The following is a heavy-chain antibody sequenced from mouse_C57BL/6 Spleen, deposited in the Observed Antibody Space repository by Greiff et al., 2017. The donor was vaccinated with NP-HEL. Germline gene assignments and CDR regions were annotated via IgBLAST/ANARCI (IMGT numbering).Heavy chain of an antibody. Sequence: EVHLVESGGGLVKPGGSLKLSCAASGFTFSSYAMSWVRQTPEKRLEWVATISDGGSYTYYPDNVKGRFTISRDNAKNNLYLQMSHLKSEDTAMYYCARDYYGSHYYAMDYWGQGTSVTVSS. CDR2: ISDGGSYT. CDR3: ARDYYGSHYYAMDY. CDR1: GFTFSSYA. D-gene: IGHD1-1*01. V-gene: IGHV5-4*01. J-gene: IGHJ4*01.